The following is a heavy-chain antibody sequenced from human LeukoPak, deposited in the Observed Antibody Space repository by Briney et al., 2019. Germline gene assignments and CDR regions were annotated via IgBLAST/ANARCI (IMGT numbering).Heavy chain of an antibody. Sequence: SQTLTLACAIYGDSVSSNGAAWNWIGQAPSKDLEWLGRTYYRSKWYNDYAVSVKSRVTINPDTSKNQFSLQLNSVTPEDTAVYYCARDRVGAIDYWGQGTLVTVSS. V-gene: IGHV6-1*01. CDR1: GDSVSSNGAA. CDR2: TYYRSKWYN. J-gene: IGHJ4*02. D-gene: IGHD1-26*01. CDR3: ARDRVGAIDY.